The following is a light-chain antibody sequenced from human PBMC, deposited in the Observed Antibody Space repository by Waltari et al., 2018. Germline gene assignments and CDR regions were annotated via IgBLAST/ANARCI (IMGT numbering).Light chain of an antibody. V-gene: IGKV3-20*01. CDR1: QSVRSNY. Sequence: EIVFTQSPDTLSLSPGERATLSCRASQSVRSNYFAWYQQKPGQAPRLLISDASIRAPGIPDRFSGSGSGTDFTLTISRLEPEDFAVYYCQQCGSSPLTFGGGTKVEIK. CDR3: QQCGSSPLT. CDR2: DAS. J-gene: IGKJ4*01.